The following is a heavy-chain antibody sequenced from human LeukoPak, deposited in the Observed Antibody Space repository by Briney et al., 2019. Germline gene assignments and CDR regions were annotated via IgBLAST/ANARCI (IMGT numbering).Heavy chain of an antibody. CDR1: GFNFGDYL. CDR2: IRSKAYGGTP. V-gene: IGHV3-49*03. J-gene: IGHJ4*02. D-gene: IGHD6-19*01. CDR3: GSGSGWYSPDY. Sequence: GGSLRLSCTVSGFNFGDYLMHWFCQAPGKGLEWVGFIRSKAYGGTPEYAASVRGRFTISRDDSKSIVHLQMNSLKTEDTAVYYCGSGSGWYSPDYWGQGALVTVSS.